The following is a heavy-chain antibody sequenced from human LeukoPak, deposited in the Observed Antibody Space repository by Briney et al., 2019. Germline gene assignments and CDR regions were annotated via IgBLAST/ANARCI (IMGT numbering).Heavy chain of an antibody. D-gene: IGHD6-19*01. CDR2: ISYDGSNK. CDR1: GFTFSSYG. CDR3: AKDSAVAVAGFYYYYGMDV. J-gene: IGHJ6*02. Sequence: PGGSLRLSCAASGFTFSSYGMHWVRQAPGKGLEWVAVISYDGSNKYYADSVKGRFTISRDNSKNTLYLQMNSLRAEDTAVYYCAKDSAVAVAGFYYYYGMDVWGQGTTVTVSS. V-gene: IGHV3-30*18.